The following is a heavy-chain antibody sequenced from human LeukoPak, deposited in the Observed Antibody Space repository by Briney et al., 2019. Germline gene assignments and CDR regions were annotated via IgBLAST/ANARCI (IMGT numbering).Heavy chain of an antibody. CDR1: GFTFSSYS. CDR2: ISSSSSYI. J-gene: IGHJ4*02. D-gene: IGHD6-6*01. CDR3: ATPPRPFDY. Sequence: PGGSLRLSCAASGFTFSSYSMNWVRQATGKGLEWVSSISSSSSYIYYADSVKGRFTISRDNAKNSLYLQMHSRRVEDTAVYYCATPPRPFDYWGQGTLVTVSS. V-gene: IGHV3-21*01.